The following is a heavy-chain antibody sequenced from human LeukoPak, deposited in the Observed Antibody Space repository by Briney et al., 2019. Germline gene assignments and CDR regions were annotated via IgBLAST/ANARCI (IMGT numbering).Heavy chain of an antibody. V-gene: IGHV4-39*01. D-gene: IGHD5-18*01. CDR1: GGSISSSSYY. CDR2: NYHSGST. J-gene: IGHJ4*02. CDR3: ARLRGYSYGFFGY. Sequence: SETLSLTCTVSGGSISSSSYYWGRLGPPPGKGLERIGSNYHSGSTYYNPSLKSRVTISEDTSKNHFSLKLSSVTAADTAVYYCARLRGYSYGFFGYWGQGTLVTVSS.